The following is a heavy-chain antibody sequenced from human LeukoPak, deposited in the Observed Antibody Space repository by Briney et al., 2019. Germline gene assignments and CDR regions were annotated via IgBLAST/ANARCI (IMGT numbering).Heavy chain of an antibody. Sequence: SETLSLTCTVSGGSISSYYWSWIRQPPGKGLEWIGYIYYSGSTNYNPSLKSRVTISVDTSKNQFSPKLSSVTAADTAVYYCARARPFDYYDSSGYYYFDYWGQGTLVTVSS. D-gene: IGHD3-22*01. V-gene: IGHV4-59*01. CDR3: ARARPFDYYDSSGYYYFDY. CDR1: GGSISSYY. CDR2: IYYSGST. J-gene: IGHJ4*02.